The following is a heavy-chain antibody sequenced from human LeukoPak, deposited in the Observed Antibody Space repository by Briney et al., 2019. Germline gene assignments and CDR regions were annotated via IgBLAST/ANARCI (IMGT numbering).Heavy chain of an antibody. V-gene: IGHV1-69*13. J-gene: IGHJ4*02. CDR3: AREGRGYYFDD. D-gene: IGHD3-22*01. CDR2: IISIFGTK. Sequence: VKVSCKASGGTFSSYPISWVRHAPGQGLEWMGGIISIFGTKNYAQKFQGRVTITADESTSTVYMELSSLRSEDTAVYYCAREGRGYYFDDWGQGTLVTVSS. CDR1: GGTFSSYP.